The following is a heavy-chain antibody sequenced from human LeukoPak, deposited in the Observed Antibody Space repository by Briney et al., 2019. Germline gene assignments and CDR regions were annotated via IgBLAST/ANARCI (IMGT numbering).Heavy chain of an antibody. CDR1: GYTFTSYG. J-gene: IGHJ4*02. V-gene: IGHV1-18*01. D-gene: IGHD3-10*01. CDR3: ARDAGSGSYGPFDY. CDR2: ISAYNGNT. Sequence: ASVKVSCKASGYTFTSYGISWVRQAPGQGLEWMGWISAYNGNTNYAQKLQGRVTMTTDTSTGTAYMELRSLRSDDTAVYYCARDAGSGSYGPFDYWGQGTLVTVSS.